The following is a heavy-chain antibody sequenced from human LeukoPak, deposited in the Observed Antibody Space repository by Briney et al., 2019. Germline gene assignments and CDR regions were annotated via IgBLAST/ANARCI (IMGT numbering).Heavy chain of an antibody. CDR3: ARGGASSEWFDP. V-gene: IGHV4-59*01. Sequence: SETLSLTCTVSGDSISGYYWSWIRQPPGKGLEWIAFIHSSGTTNYNPSLRSRVSISVDTSNNQFSLNVNSVTAADTAVYYCARGGASSEWFDPWGQGTLVTVSS. J-gene: IGHJ5*02. CDR2: IHSSGTT. D-gene: IGHD6-25*01. CDR1: GDSISGYY.